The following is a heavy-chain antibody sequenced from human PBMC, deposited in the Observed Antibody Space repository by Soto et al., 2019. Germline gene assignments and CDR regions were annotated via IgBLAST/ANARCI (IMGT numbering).Heavy chain of an antibody. Sequence: SETLSLPCSVSGDSISSYYWNWIRQPPGKGLEWIGYVYFSGNTKYNTSLESRAKISVDTSRNQFSLRLTSVTAADTAVYYCARDAGIVGAYYFDHWGQGILVTVSS. CDR2: VYFSGNT. V-gene: IGHV4-59*01. CDR3: ARDAGIVGAYYFDH. J-gene: IGHJ4*02. D-gene: IGHD1-26*01. CDR1: GDSISSYY.